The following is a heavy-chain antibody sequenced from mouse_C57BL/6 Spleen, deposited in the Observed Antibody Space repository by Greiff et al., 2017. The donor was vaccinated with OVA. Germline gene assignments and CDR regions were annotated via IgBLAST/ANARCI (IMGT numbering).Heavy chain of an antibody. J-gene: IGHJ2*01. CDR2: IYPGSGST. CDR1: GYTFTSYW. V-gene: IGHV1-55*01. CDR3: AREEGNYFDY. Sequence: QVQLQQSGAELVKPGASVKMSCKASGYTFTSYWITWVKLRPGQGLEWIGDIYPGSGSTNYNEKFKSKATLTVDTSSSTAYMQLSSLTSEDSAVYYCAREEGNYFDYWGQGTTLTVSS.